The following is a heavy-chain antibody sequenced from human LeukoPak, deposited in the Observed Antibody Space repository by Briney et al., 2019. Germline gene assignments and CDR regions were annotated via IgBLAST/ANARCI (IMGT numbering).Heavy chain of an antibody. CDR1: GGSFSGYY. Sequence: PSETLSLTCAVYGGSFSGYYWSWIRQPPGKGLEWIGEVNHSGSTNYNPTLKSRVTISVDTSKNQFSLKLSSVTAADTAVYYCARGRATDYWGQGTLVTVSS. J-gene: IGHJ4*02. V-gene: IGHV4-34*01. CDR2: VNHSGST. CDR3: ARGRATDY.